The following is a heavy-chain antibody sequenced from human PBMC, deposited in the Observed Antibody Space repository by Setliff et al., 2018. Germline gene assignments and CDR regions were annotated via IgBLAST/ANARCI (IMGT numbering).Heavy chain of an antibody. V-gene: IGHV3-74*01. CDR1: GFNFNKYW. CDR3: AALDWGENFYNVDV. CDR2: INGDATIA. D-gene: IGHD7-27*01. J-gene: IGHJ6*03. Sequence: PGGSLSLSCTVYGFNFNKYWMYWVRQAPGKGLEWVSRINGDATIAHYADSVKGRFTISRDNARNALYLQMVSLRGEDTGVYFCAALDWGENFYNVDVWGKGTTVTVSS.